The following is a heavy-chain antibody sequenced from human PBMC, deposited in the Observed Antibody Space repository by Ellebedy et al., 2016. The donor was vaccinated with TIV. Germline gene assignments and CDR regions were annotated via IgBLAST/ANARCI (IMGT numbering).Heavy chain of an antibody. CDR1: WFTFSSYN. Sequence: GESLKISXAASWFTFSSYNMNWVRQAPGKGLEWVSSITSSSSHIYYADSVRGRFTISRDNAKNSLYLQLNSLRAEDTAVYYCARSPATGTVDYWGHGTLVTVSS. CDR3: ARSPATGTVDY. V-gene: IGHV3-21*01. D-gene: IGHD1-1*01. J-gene: IGHJ4*01. CDR2: ITSSSSHI.